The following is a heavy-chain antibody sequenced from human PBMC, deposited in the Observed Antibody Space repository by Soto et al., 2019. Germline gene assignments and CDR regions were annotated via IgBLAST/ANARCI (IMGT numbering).Heavy chain of an antibody. CDR1: GGFI. Sequence: SETLSLTCTVSGGFIWGWIRQSPDKGLEWIGYIYNIGRYNYNPSLESRLTISIDTSKNQFSLRLASVTAADTAVYYCARTLPNRQLFDSWSQGTLVTVSS. V-gene: IGHV4-59*01. J-gene: IGHJ4*02. CDR2: IYNIGRY. D-gene: IGHD1-1*01. CDR3: ARTLPNRQLFDS.